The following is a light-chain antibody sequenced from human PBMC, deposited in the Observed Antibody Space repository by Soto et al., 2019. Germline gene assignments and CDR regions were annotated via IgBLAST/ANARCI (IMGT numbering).Light chain of an antibody. CDR1: QSVNSH. CDR3: QQYGSSPDT. V-gene: IGKV3-15*01. J-gene: IGKJ2*01. Sequence: EIVMTQSPATLSVSPGERATLSCRASQSVNSHLAWYQQKPGQAPRLLIYGAYYRATGIPARFSGSGSGTDFTLTISSLQSEDFAVYYCQQYGSSPDTFGQGTKLEIK. CDR2: GAY.